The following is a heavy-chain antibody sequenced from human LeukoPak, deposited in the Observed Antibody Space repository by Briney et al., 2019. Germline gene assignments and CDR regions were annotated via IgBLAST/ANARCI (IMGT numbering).Heavy chain of an antibody. CDR1: GGSISSGGYY. V-gene: IGHV4-61*08. D-gene: IGHD3-3*01. CDR2: IYYSGST. J-gene: IGHJ6*02. CDR3: ARGWYYDFWSGYPRDYYYGMDV. Sequence: SQTLSLTCTVSGGSISSGGYYWSWIRQHPGKGLEWIGYIYYSGSTNYNPSLKSRVTISVDTSKNQFSLKLSSVTAADTAVYYCARGWYYDFWSGYPRDYYYGMDVWGQGTTVTVSS.